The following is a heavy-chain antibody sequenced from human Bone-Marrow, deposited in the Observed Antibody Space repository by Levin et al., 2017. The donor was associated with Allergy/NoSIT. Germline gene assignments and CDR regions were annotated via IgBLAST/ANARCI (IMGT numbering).Heavy chain of an antibody. CDR2: ISYDGSNK. J-gene: IGHJ4*02. CDR1: GFTFSSYG. D-gene: IGHD1-26*01. Sequence: GESLKISCAASGFTFSSYGMHWVRQAPGKGLEWVAVISYDGSNKYYADSVKGRFTISRDNSKNTLYLQMNSLRAEDTAVYYCAKEVGATLIDYWGQGTLVTVSS. V-gene: IGHV3-30*18. CDR3: AKEVGATLIDY.